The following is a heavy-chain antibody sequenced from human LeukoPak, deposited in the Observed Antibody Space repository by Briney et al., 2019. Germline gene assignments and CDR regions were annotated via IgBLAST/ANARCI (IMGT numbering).Heavy chain of an antibody. D-gene: IGHD2-2*01. J-gene: IGHJ5*02. CDR1: GFTFSSHS. V-gene: IGHV3-48*01. Sequence: GGSLRLSCAASGFTFSSHSMNWVRQAPGKGLEWVSYISSGSTIIHYADSVKGRFTISRDDAKNSLYLQMNSLRAEDTAVYCAKVPRQHDNWFDPWGQGTLVTVSS. CDR2: ISSGSTII. CDR3: KVPRQHDNWFDP.